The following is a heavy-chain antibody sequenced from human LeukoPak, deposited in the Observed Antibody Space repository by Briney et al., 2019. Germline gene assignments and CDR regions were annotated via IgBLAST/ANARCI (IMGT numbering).Heavy chain of an antibody. V-gene: IGHV3-23*01. CDR3: AKGGYCGGDCYASWFDP. Sequence: GGSLRLSCAASGFTFSSYAMSWVRQAPGKGLEWVSAISGSGGSTYYADSVKGRFTIPRDNSKNTLYLQMNSLRVEDTAVYYCAKGGYCGGDCYASWFDPWGQGTLVTVSS. J-gene: IGHJ5*02. CDR1: GFTFSSYA. CDR2: ISGSGGST. D-gene: IGHD2-21*02.